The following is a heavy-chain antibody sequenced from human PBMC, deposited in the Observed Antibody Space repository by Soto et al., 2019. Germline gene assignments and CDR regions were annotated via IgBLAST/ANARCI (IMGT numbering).Heavy chain of an antibody. CDR2: ISGSGRTK. Sequence: PGGSLRLSCAASGFTFSHYELNWVRQARGKGLEWVSYISGSGRTKSYADSVRGRFTISRDNGKNSLYLQMNSLRAEDTAEYYCARDPRDSPGAYYYNYYGLDVWGQGTTVTVSS. V-gene: IGHV3-48*03. CDR1: GFTFSHYE. CDR3: ARDPRDSPGAYYYNYYGLDV. D-gene: IGHD2-21*01. J-gene: IGHJ6*02.